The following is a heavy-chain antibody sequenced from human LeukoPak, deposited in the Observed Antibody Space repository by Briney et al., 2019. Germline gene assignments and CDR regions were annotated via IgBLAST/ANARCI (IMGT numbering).Heavy chain of an antibody. J-gene: IGHJ4*02. CDR2: ISYDGTNK. CDR1: GFTFSNYD. Sequence: RSLRLSCAASGFTFSNYDMHWVRQAPGKGLEWVAFISYDGTNKYYADSVKGRFTFSRDNSKYTLYLQMNSLRAEDTAVYYCAKGSSSGTVDYWGQGTLVTVSS. V-gene: IGHV3-30*18. CDR3: AKGSSSGTVDY. D-gene: IGHD3-22*01.